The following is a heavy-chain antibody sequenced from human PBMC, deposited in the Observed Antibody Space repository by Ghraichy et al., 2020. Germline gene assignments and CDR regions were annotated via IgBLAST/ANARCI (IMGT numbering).Heavy chain of an antibody. CDR2: IYYSGST. V-gene: IGHV4-39*01. J-gene: IGHJ4*02. CDR1: GGSISSSSYY. D-gene: IGHD5-12*01. Sequence: SETLSLTCTVSGGSISSSSYYWGWIRQPPGKGLEWIGSIYYSGSTYYNPSLKSRVTISVDTSKNQISLKLSSVTAADTAVYYCARPSGYDLESYFDYWGQGTLVTVSS. CDR3: ARPSGYDLESYFDY.